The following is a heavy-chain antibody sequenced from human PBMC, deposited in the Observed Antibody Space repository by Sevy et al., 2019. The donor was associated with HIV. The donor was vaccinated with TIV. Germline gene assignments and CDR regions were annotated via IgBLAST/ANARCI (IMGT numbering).Heavy chain of an antibody. Sequence: GGSLRLSCAASGFTFSSYAMSWVRQAPGKGPEWVSAISGSGGSTYYADSVKGRFTISRDNSKNTLYLQMNSLRAEDTAVYYCAKSSYYGSGSYFYFDYWGQGTLVTVSS. J-gene: IGHJ4*02. V-gene: IGHV3-23*01. CDR3: AKSSYYGSGSYFYFDY. CDR1: GFTFSSYA. CDR2: ISGSGGST. D-gene: IGHD3-10*01.